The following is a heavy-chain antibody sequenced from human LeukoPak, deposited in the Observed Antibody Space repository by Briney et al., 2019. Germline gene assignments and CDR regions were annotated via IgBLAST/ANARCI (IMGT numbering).Heavy chain of an antibody. CDR1: GFTFSSYW. D-gene: IGHD3-10*02. CDR3: AELGITMIGGV. Sequence: GSLRLSCVASGFTFSSYWMTWVRQAPGKGLEWVANIKTDGSQIYYVDSVKGRFTISRDNAKNSLYLQMNSLRAEDTAVYYCAELGITMIGGVWGKGTTVTISS. V-gene: IGHV3-7*01. J-gene: IGHJ6*04. CDR2: IKTDGSQI.